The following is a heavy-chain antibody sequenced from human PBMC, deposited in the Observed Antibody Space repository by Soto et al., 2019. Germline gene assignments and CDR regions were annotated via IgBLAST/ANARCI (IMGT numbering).Heavy chain of an antibody. J-gene: IGHJ4*02. CDR3: AKNSVYDSSGYPVD. CDR1: GFTFSSYG. D-gene: IGHD3-22*01. CDR2: ISYDGSNK. V-gene: IGHV3-30*18. Sequence: GGSLRLSCAASGFTFSSYGMHWVRQAPGKGLEWVAVISYDGSNKYYADSVKGRFTISRDNSKNTLYLQMNSLRAEDTAVYYCAKNSVYDSSGYPVDWGQGTLVTVSS.